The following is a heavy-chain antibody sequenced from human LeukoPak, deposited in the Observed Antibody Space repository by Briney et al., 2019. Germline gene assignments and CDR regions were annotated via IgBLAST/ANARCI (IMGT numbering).Heavy chain of an antibody. CDR3: ARLLDNDGSGDPDTFDM. CDR2: IHYAGRI. J-gene: IGHJ3*02. D-gene: IGHD3-22*01. V-gene: IGHV4-59*11. CDR1: GGSMNGHF. Sequence: SETQSLICTVSGGSMNGHFWTWIRQPPGKGLEWIAFIHYAGRIRYNPSLQSRATISLDRSESRFSLKLTSVTAADSAVYYCARLLDNDGSGDPDTFDMWRQGTVVVVSS.